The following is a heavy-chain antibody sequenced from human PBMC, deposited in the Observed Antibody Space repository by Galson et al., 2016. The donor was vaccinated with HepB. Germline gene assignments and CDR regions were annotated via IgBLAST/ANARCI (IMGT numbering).Heavy chain of an antibody. D-gene: IGHD3-22*01. V-gene: IGHV3-23*01. CDR2: ISGSGGST. Sequence: SLRLSCAASGFTFSSYAMSWVRQAPGKGLEWVSAISGSGGSTYYADSVKGRFTISRDNSKNTLYLEMNSLRAEDTAVYYCAKVNPHYYDSSGYDNRNAFDIWGQGTMVTVSS. CDR1: GFTFSSYA. CDR3: AKVNPHYYDSSGYDNRNAFDI. J-gene: IGHJ3*02.